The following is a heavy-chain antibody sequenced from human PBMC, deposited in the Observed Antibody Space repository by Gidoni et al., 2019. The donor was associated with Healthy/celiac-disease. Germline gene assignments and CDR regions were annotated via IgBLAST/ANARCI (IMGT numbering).Heavy chain of an antibody. Sequence: QVQLVQSGAEVKKPGASVKVPCKASGYTFTSYAMHWVRQAPGQRLEWMGWINAGNGNTKYSQKYQGRVTITRDTSASTAYMELSSLRSEDTAVYYCARDRIAVAGTRWFDPWGQGTLVTVSS. CDR2: INAGNGNT. CDR1: GYTFTSYA. J-gene: IGHJ5*02. V-gene: IGHV1-3*01. CDR3: ARDRIAVAGTRWFDP. D-gene: IGHD6-19*01.